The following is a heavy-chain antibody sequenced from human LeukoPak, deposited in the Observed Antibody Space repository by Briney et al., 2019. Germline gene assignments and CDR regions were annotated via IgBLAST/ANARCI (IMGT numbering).Heavy chain of an antibody. V-gene: IGHV1-18*01. CDR1: GYTFTSYG. Sequence: GASVKVSCKASGYTFTSYGISWVRQAPGQGLEWMGWISAYNGNTNYAQKLQGRVTMTTDTSTSTAYMELRSLRSDDTAVYYCARKSAVYYYYGMDVWGQGTTVTVSS. CDR2: ISAYNGNT. D-gene: IGHD6-19*01. J-gene: IGHJ6*02. CDR3: ARKSAVYYYYGMDV.